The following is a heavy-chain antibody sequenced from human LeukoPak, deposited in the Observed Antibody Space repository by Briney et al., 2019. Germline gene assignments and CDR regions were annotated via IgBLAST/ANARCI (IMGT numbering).Heavy chain of an antibody. CDR2: ISSSGSTI. CDR3: ARASAVAGSFDY. Sequence: GGSLRLSCAASGFTFSSYEMNWVRQAPGKGLELVSYISSSGSTIYYADSVKGRFTISRDNAKNSLYLQMNSLRAEDTAVYYCARASAVAGSFDYWGQGTLVTVSS. J-gene: IGHJ4*02. CDR1: GFTFSSYE. D-gene: IGHD6-19*01. V-gene: IGHV3-48*03.